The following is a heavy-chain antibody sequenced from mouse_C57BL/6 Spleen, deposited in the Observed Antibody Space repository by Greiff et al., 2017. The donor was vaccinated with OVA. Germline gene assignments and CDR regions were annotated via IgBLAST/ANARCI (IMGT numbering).Heavy chain of an antibody. CDR3: ARHGDYEGNYDAKDY. CDR1: EYEFPSHD. D-gene: IGHD2-1*01. V-gene: IGHV5-2*01. CDR2: INSDGGST. Sequence: EVQLVESGGGLVQPGESLKLSCESTEYEFPSHDMSWVRKTPEKRLEFVAAINSDGGSTYYPDTMERRFIISRDNTKKTLYRQMSSLRSEDTALYYCARHGDYEGNYDAKDYWGQGTSVTVSS. J-gene: IGHJ4*01.